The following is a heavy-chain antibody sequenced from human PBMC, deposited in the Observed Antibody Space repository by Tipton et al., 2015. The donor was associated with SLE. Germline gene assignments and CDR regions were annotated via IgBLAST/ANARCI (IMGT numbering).Heavy chain of an antibody. CDR3: ARWGAQLGTDNWFDP. D-gene: IGHD1-14*01. V-gene: IGHV4-30-4*02. J-gene: IGHJ5*02. CDR1: GGSIRSADYS. CDR2: IYYSGST. Sequence: GLVKPSETLSLTCTVSGGSIRSADYSWSWIRQPPGKGLEWIGYIYYSGSTYYNPSLKSRVTISVDTSKNQFSLKLSSVTAADTAVYYCARWGAQLGTDNWFDPWGQGTLVTVSS.